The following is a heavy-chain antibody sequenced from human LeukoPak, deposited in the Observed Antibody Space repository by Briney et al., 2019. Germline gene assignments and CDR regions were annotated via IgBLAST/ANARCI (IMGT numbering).Heavy chain of an antibody. V-gene: IGHV1-24*01. CDR2: FDPEDGET. CDR3: VGLHSNYYYYYMDV. Sequence: GASVKVSCKVSGNTLTELSIHWVRQAPGKGLEWMGGFDPEDGETIYAQKFQGRVTMTEDTSTDTAYMELSSLRPEDTAVYYCVGLHSNYYYYYMDVWGKGTTVTVSS. CDR1: GNTLTELS. D-gene: IGHD2-21*01. J-gene: IGHJ6*03.